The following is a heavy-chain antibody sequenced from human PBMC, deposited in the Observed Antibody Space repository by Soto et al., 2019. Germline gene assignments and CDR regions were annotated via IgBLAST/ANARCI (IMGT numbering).Heavy chain of an antibody. Sequence: PGGSLRLSCAASGFMVNSYAMHWVRQAPGEGLEWVALISYDGSDKDYADSVKGRFTISRDNSRNTLFLQMNSLRAEDTAVHYCARDYYKYYDSSGYYRSPAYWGQGTLVTVSS. CDR2: ISYDGSDK. CDR1: GFMVNSYA. J-gene: IGHJ4*02. V-gene: IGHV3-30-3*01. CDR3: ARDYYKYYDSSGYYRSPAY. D-gene: IGHD3-22*01.